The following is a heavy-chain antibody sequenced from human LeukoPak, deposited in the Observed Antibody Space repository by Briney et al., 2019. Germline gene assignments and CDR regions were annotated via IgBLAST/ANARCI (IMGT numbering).Heavy chain of an antibody. J-gene: IGHJ6*03. CDR3: ARDAGNYYYYYMDV. Sequence: PSETLSLTCTVSGGSIRSYYWSWIRQPPGKGLEWIGYIYYSGSTNYNPSLKSRVTISVDTSKNQFSLKLSSVTAADTAVYYCARDAGNYYYYYMDVWGKGTTVTISS. CDR1: GGSIRSYY. D-gene: IGHD3-10*01. CDR2: IYYSGST. V-gene: IGHV4-59*01.